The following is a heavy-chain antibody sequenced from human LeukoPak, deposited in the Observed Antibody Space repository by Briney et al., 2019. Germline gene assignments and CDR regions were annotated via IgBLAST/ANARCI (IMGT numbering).Heavy chain of an antibody. CDR2: INPSGGST. Sequence: ASVKVSCKASGYSFSSYYMHWVRQAPGQGLEWMGIINPSGGSTTYAQKFRDRVIMTRDTSTTTVYMELSSLKSEDTAVYYCARWTGTTGLDYWGQGTLVTVSS. V-gene: IGHV1-46*01. CDR3: ARWTGTTGLDY. D-gene: IGHD1-1*01. J-gene: IGHJ4*02. CDR1: GYSFSSYY.